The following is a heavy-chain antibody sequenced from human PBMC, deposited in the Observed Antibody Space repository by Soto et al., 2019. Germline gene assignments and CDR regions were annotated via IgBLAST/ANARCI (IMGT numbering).Heavy chain of an antibody. V-gene: IGHV1-58*01. CDR2: IVVGSGNT. CDR1: GFTFTSSA. J-gene: IGHJ3*02. D-gene: IGHD3-10*01. Sequence: ASVKVSCKASGFTFTSSAVQWVRQARGQRLEWIGWIVVGSGNTNYAQKFQERVTITRDMSTSTAYMELSSLRSEDTAVYYCAADPTYYYVSGSYIDAFDIWGQGTMVTVSS. CDR3: AADPTYYYVSGSYIDAFDI.